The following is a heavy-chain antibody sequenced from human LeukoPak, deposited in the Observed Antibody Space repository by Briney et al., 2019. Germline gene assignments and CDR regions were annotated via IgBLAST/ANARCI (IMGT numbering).Heavy chain of an antibody. CDR3: ARLAGTDMIGYFQD. Sequence: GASVKVSCKASGYTFTSYDINWVRQATGQGLEWMGWMNPNSGNTGYAQKFQGRVTMTRNTSISTAYMELSSLRSDDTAVYYCARLAGTDMIGYFQDWGQGTLVTVSS. CDR2: MNPNSGNT. J-gene: IGHJ1*01. D-gene: IGHD5-18*01. CDR1: GYTFTSYD. V-gene: IGHV1-8*01.